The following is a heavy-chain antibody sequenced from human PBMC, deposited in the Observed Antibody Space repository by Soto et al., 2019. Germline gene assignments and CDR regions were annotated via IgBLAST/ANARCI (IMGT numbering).Heavy chain of an antibody. V-gene: IGHV3-9*01. CDR2: ISWNSGTI. D-gene: IGHD2-8*02. CDR3: AKSTGGTANGMGV. CDR1: GFSFDDYA. J-gene: IGHJ6*02. Sequence: EVQVVESGGGLVQPGRSLRLSCAASGFSFDDYAMHWVRQAPGKGLEWVSGISWNSGTIGYADSVKGRFTISRDNXKNSLDLQMNSLRAEDTALYYCAKSTGGTANGMGVWGQGTTVTVSS.